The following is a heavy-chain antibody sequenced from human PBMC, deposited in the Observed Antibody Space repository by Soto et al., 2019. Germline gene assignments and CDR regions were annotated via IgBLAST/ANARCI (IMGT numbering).Heavy chain of an antibody. CDR1: GFTFTSSA. J-gene: IGHJ4*01. CDR2: IVVGSGNT. V-gene: IGHV1-58*01. Sequence: ASVKVSCKASGFTFTSSAVQWVRQARGQRLEWIGWIVVGSGNTNYAQKFQERVTITRDMSTSTAYMELSSLRSEDTAVYYCAADYYDSSGYPEIHFDYWGQGTLVTVSS. CDR3: AADYYDSSGYPEIHFDY. D-gene: IGHD3-22*01.